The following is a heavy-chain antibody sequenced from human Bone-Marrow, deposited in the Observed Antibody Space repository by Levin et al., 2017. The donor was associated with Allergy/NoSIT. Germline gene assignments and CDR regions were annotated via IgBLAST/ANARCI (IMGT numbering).Heavy chain of an antibody. D-gene: IGHD2-15*01. V-gene: IGHV3-33*01. CDR2: IRSDGSIK. Sequence: GGSLRLSCTASGFTFSSTTSGFSFWRNGMHWVRQAPGKGLEWVAAIRSDGSIKYYADSVKGRFTISRDNSKTTLYLEMNSLRVEDTAGYYCARDGCSGDRCYFYYYMDVWGKGTTVTVSS. CDR1: GFTFSSTTSGFSFWRNG. CDR3: ARDGCSGDRCYFYYYMDV. J-gene: IGHJ6*03.